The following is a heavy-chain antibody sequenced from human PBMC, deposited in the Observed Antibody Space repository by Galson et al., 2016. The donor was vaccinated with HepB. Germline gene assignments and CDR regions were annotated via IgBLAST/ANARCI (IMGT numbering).Heavy chain of an antibody. CDR3: ARYLSGSYYYPMNV. CDR1: GASISSSSYY. Sequence: ETLSLTCTVSGASISSSSYYWGWIRQPPGRGLDWIATIYYTGSTHYSPSLQSRVTISADSSRNQFSLRLSAVTATDTAVYYCARYLSGSYYYPMNVWGQGTTVTISS. V-gene: IGHV4-39*01. CDR2: IYYTGST. D-gene: IGHD5-12*01. J-gene: IGHJ6*02.